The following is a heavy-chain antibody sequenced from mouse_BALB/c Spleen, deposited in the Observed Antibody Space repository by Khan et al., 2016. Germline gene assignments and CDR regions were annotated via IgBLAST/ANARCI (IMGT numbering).Heavy chain of an antibody. CDR1: GYSFTSYY. V-gene: IGHV1S34*01. D-gene: IGHD2-14*01. Sequence: LVKTGTSVKISCKASGYSFTSYYMHWVSQSPGKSLEWIGYISCYNSATRYNQKIQGKSTFTVDTSSSTAYMQFNRLTSDTAAVYYCERSSRGTCYYAMDYWGQGTSVTVSS. CDR2: ISCYNSAT. CDR3: ERSSRGTCYYAMDY. J-gene: IGHJ4*01.